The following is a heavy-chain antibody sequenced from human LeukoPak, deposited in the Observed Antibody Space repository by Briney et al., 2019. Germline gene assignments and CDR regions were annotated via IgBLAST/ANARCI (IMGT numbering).Heavy chain of an antibody. CDR2: IYHSGST. CDR3: ARLDYYDSSGYPEAFDI. D-gene: IGHD3-22*01. CDR1: AYSISSGYY. Sequence: PSETLSLTCTVSAYSISSGYYWGWIRQPPGKGLEWIGNIYHSGSTYYNPSLKSRVTISVDTSKNQFSLKLSSVTAADTAVYYCARLDYYDSSGYPEAFDIWGQGTMITVSS. J-gene: IGHJ3*02. V-gene: IGHV4-38-2*02.